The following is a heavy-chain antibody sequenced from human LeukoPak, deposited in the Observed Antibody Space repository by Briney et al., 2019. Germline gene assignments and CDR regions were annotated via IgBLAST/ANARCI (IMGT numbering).Heavy chain of an antibody. D-gene: IGHD4-23*01. V-gene: IGHV3-23*01. CDR1: GFTFSSYA. Sequence: PEGSLRLSCAASGFTFSSYAMSWVRQAPGKGLEWVTAISGSGGSTYYADSVKGRFTISRDNSKNTLYLQMNSLRAEDTAVYYCAKSDDYGGQGGAFDIWGQGTMVTVSS. J-gene: IGHJ3*02. CDR3: AKSDDYGGQGGAFDI. CDR2: ISGSGGST.